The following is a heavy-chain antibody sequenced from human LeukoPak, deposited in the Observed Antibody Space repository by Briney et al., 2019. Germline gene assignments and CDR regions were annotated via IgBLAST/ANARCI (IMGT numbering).Heavy chain of an antibody. J-gene: IGHJ4*02. CDR2: IYYSGST. CDR1: GGSISSGGYY. V-gene: IGHV4-31*03. Sequence: SETLSLTCTVSGGSISSGGYYWSWIRQHPGEGLEWIGYIYYSGSTYYNPSLKSRVTISVDTSKNQFSLKLSSVTAADTAVYYCARKVGGSGELWYWGQGTLVTVSS. D-gene: IGHD3-10*01. CDR3: ARKVGGSGELWY.